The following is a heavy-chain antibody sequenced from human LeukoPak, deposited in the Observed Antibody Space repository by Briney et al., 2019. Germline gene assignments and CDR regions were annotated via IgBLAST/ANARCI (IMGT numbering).Heavy chain of an antibody. V-gene: IGHV3-66*02. D-gene: IGHD5-18*01. J-gene: IGHJ6*02. CDR1: GFTVSSNY. CDR3: ARERYTYGYGRPFYYYGTDV. CDR2: IHSGGST. Sequence: GGSLRLSCAASGFTVSSNYMSWVRQAPGKGLQWVSGIHSGGSTYYTDSVKGRFTISRDNSENTLYLQMNTLRPEDTAVYYCARERYTYGYGRPFYYYGTDVWGQGTTVTVSS.